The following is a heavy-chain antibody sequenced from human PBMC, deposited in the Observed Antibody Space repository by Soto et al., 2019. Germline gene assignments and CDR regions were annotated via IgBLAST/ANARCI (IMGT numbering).Heavy chain of an antibody. Sequence: EASVKVSCKASGYTFTSYDINWVRQDTGQGLEWMGWMNPNSGNTGYAQKFQGRVTMTRNTSISTAYMELSSLRSEDTAVYYCARAGYRGTAMVTPYYYYYYYMDVWGKGTTVTVSS. CDR1: GYTFTSYD. J-gene: IGHJ6*03. CDR2: MNPNSGNT. CDR3: ARAGYRGTAMVTPYYYYYYYMDV. D-gene: IGHD5-18*01. V-gene: IGHV1-8*01.